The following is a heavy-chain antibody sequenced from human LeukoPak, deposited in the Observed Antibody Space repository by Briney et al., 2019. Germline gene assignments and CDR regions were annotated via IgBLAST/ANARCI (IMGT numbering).Heavy chain of an antibody. Sequence: PSETLSLTCTVSGGSISSYYWSWIRQPAGKGLEWIGRIYTSGSTNYNPSLKSRVTMSVDTSKNQFSLKLSSVTAADTAVYYCAREVVGATSYYYYYMDVWGKGTTVTVSS. D-gene: IGHD1-26*01. V-gene: IGHV4-4*07. CDR3: AREVVGATSYYYYYMDV. CDR1: GGSISSYY. J-gene: IGHJ6*03. CDR2: IYTSGST.